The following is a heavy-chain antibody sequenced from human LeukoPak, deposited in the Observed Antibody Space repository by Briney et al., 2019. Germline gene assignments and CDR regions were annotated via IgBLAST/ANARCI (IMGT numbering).Heavy chain of an antibody. CDR1: GYTFTSYY. Sequence: GASVKVSCKASGYTFTSYYMHWVRQAPGQGLEWVGIINPSGGSTSYAQKFQGRVTMTRDTSTSTVYMELSSLRSEDTAVYYCARDLGGYCSSTSCYPFLDAFDIWGQGTMVTVSS. V-gene: IGHV1-46*01. D-gene: IGHD2-2*01. J-gene: IGHJ3*02. CDR3: ARDLGGYCSSTSCYPFLDAFDI. CDR2: INPSGGST.